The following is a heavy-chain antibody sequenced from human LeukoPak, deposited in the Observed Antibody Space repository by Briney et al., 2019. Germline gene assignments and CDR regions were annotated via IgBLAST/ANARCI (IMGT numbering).Heavy chain of an antibody. CDR1: GGSFSGYS. D-gene: IGHD2-2*01. V-gene: IGHV4-34*01. Sequence: SETLSLTCAVYGGSFSGYSWSWIRQPPGKGLEWIGEINIGGNTNYNPSLKSRVTISVDTSKNQFSLKLSSVTAADTAVYYCAALPRDIVVVPAAMRFDYWGQGTLVTVSS. CDR2: INIGGNT. CDR3: AALPRDIVVVPAAMRFDY. J-gene: IGHJ4*02.